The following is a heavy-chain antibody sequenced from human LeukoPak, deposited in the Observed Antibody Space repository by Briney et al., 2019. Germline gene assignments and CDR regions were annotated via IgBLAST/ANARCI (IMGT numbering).Heavy chain of an antibody. J-gene: IGHJ4*02. D-gene: IGHD6-13*01. CDR2: ISGSGGST. CDR1: GFTFSSYA. Sequence: GGSLRLSCAASGFTFSSYAMSWVRQAPGKGLEWVSAISGSGGSTYYADSVKGRFTISRDSSKNTLYLQMNSLSAEDTAVYYCAKDRSSSWYAGHDYWGQGTLVTVSS. CDR3: AKDRSSSWYAGHDY. V-gene: IGHV3-23*01.